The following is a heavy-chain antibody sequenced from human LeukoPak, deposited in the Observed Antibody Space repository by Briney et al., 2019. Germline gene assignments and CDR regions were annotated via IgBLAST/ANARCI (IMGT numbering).Heavy chain of an antibody. CDR3: ARDPWFGELHEYYFDY. D-gene: IGHD3-10*01. CDR2: IYYSGST. V-gene: IGHV4-39*07. Sequence: SETPSLTCTVSGGSISSSSYYWGWIRQPPGKGLEWIGSIYYSGSTYYNPSLKSRVTISVDTSKNQFSLKLSSVTAADTAVYYCARDPWFGELHEYYFDYWGQGTLVTVSS. J-gene: IGHJ4*02. CDR1: GGSISSSSYY.